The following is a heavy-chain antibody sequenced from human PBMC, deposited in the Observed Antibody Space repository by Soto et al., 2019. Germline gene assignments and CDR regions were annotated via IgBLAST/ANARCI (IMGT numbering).Heavy chain of an antibody. J-gene: IGHJ4*02. CDR1: GFTVSSNY. D-gene: IGHD1-26*01. Sequence: EVQLVESGGGLVQPGGSLRLSCAASGFTVSSNYMSWVRQAPGKGLEWVSVIYSGGSTYYADSVKGRFTISRDKSKDTRNLHMTSPGKGDTAVYCCASGRELLDYWGQGTLVTVSS. CDR3: ASGRELLDY. CDR2: IYSGGST. V-gene: IGHV3-66*01.